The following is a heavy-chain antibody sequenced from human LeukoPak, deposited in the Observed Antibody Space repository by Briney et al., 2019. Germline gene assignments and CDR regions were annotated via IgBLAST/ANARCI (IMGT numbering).Heavy chain of an antibody. V-gene: IGHV3-30*18. CDR3: AKDPSGYSSSWPEDY. J-gene: IGHJ4*02. Sequence: PGGSLRLSCAASGFTFSSYGMHWVRQAPGKGLEWVAVISYGGSNKYYADSVKGRFTISRDNSKNTLYLQMNSLRAEDTAVYYCAKDPSGYSSSWPEDYWGQGTLVTVSS. CDR1: GFTFSSYG. D-gene: IGHD6-13*01. CDR2: ISYGGSNK.